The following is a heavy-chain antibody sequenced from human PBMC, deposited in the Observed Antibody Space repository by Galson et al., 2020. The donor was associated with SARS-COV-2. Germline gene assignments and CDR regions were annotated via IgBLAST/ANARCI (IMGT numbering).Heavy chain of an antibody. CDR3: AKIAVGTVFGSDAFDI. CDR2: ISWNSGSL. V-gene: IGHV3-9*01. D-gene: IGHD3-10*01. J-gene: IGHJ3*02. Sequence: GGSLRLSCAASGFTFDDYAMHWVRQAPGKGLEWVSGISWNSGSLGYAGSVKGRFTISRDNAKNSLYLQMNSLRAEDTALYYCAKIAVGTVFGSDAFDIWGQGTMVTVSS. CDR1: GFTFDDYA.